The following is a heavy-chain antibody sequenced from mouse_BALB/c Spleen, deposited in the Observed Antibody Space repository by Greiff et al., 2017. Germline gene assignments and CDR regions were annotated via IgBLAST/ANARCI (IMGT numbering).Heavy chain of an antibody. Sequence: EVQLMESGGGLVKPGGSLKLSCAASGFTFTSYTMPWVRQTPEKRLEWVATISSGGSYTYYPDSVKGRYTISRDNAKNTLYLQMSSLKSEDTAMYYCTRGGNYYWGQGTTLTVSS. V-gene: IGHV5-6-4*01. CDR1: GFTFTSYT. D-gene: IGHD2-1*01. CDR3: TRGGNYY. CDR2: ISSGGSYT. J-gene: IGHJ2*01.